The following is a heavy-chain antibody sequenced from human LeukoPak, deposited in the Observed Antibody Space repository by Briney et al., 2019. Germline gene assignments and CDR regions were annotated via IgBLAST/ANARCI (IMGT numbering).Heavy chain of an antibody. V-gene: IGHV3-23*01. J-gene: IGHJ4*01. D-gene: IGHD2-8*01. CDR1: GFNFNMFA. CDR3: AKEQRIRHCSEGVCTEGYYFDY. CDR2: LSRGGSTT. Sequence: GGSLTLSCTGTGFNFNMFAIHWVRQAPGQGLEWVSGLSRGGSTTNYADSLKGRFTVSRDRSTNTVFLHMNSLRPEDTALYYCAKEQRIRHCSEGVCTEGYYFDYWGQGTLVTVSS.